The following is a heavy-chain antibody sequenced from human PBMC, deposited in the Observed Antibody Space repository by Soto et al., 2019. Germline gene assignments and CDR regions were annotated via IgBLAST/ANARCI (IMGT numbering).Heavy chain of an antibody. J-gene: IGHJ5*02. CDR3: ARQDRVVAEGRWFDP. CDR2: VHYSGNT. CDR1: GYSISSGYH. D-gene: IGHD2-15*01. V-gene: IGHV4-38-2*02. Sequence: SETLSLTCTVSGYSISSGYHWAWIRQPPGKGLEWLGSVHYSGNTYYNPSLKSRLTISVDKSKNQFSLNLSSVTAADTAVYYCARQDRVVAEGRWFDPWGQGALVTVSS.